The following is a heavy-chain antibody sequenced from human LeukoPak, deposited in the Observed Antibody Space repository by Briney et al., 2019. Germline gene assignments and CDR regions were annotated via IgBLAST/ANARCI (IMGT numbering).Heavy chain of an antibody. CDR3: ARPYYYDSRIDP. J-gene: IGHJ5*02. CDR2: MYYSGST. CDR1: GGSISSGDYY. Sequence: PTQTLSLTCTVSGGSISSGDYYWSWIRQPPGKGLEWIAYMYYSGSTYYNPSLKSRVTMSADTSKNQLSLKLSSVTAADTAVYYCARPYYYDSRIDPWGQGILVTVSS. D-gene: IGHD3-22*01. V-gene: IGHV4-30-4*01.